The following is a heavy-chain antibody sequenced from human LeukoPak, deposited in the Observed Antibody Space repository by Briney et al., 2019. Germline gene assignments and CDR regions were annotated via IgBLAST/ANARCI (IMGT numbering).Heavy chain of an antibody. CDR3: ARDRAWFGEVYYYYYGMDV. V-gene: IGHV3-33*01. Sequence: PGGSLRLSCAASGFTFSSYGMHWVRQAPGKGLEWVAVIWYDGSNKYYADSVKGRFTISRDNSKNTLYLQMNSLRAEDTAVYYCARDRAWFGEVYYYYYGMDVWGQGTTVTVSS. D-gene: IGHD3-10*01. CDR2: IWYDGSNK. J-gene: IGHJ6*02. CDR1: GFTFSSYG.